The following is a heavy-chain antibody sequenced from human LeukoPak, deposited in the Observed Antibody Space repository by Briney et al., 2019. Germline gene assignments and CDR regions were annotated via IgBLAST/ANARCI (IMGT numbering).Heavy chain of an antibody. CDR2: ISSSGSTI. D-gene: IGHD3-16*01. J-gene: IGHJ3*02. CDR3: ARAITFHVDAFDI. CDR1: GFTFSDYY. Sequence: GGSLRLSCAASGFTFSDYYMSWIRQAPGKGLEWVSYISSSGSTIYYADSVKGRFTISRDNAKNSLYLQMTSLRAEDTAVYYCARAITFHVDAFDIWGQGTMVTVSS. V-gene: IGHV3-11*01.